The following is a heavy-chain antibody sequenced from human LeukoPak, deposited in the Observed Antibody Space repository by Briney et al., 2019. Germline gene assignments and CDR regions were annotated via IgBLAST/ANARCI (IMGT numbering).Heavy chain of an antibody. V-gene: IGHV3-73*01. CDR2: IRSKANSYAT. CDR3: VRDWDHYDFDS. CDR1: GFTFSGSA. D-gene: IGHD3-16*01. J-gene: IGHJ5*01. Sequence: GGSLRLSCAASGFTFSGSAMHWVRQASGKGLEWVGRIRSKANSYATAYAASVKGRFTISRDNAKNTLYLQMTSLRAEDTAIYYCVRDWDHYDFDSWGQGTLVTVSS.